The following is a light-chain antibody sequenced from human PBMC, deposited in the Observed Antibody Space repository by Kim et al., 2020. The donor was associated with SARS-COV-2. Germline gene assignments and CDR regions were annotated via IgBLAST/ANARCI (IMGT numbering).Light chain of an antibody. J-gene: IGLJ3*02. CDR1: RSNVGRNY. Sequence: GQMVTISCSGGRSNVGRNYVYCFQHLPGTAPKLLIERNDRRPSGVPDRCSGSKSGTSASLAIGGLQPEDDADYYCEAWDDSLHGPVFGGGTQLTVL. CDR3: EAWDDSLHGPV. CDR2: RND. V-gene: IGLV1-44*01.